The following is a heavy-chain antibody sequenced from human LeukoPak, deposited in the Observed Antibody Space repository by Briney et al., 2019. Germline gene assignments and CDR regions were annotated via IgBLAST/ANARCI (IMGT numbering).Heavy chain of an antibody. CDR2: IIPILGIA. CDR1: GGTFSSYA. J-gene: IGHJ3*02. V-gene: IGHV1-69*04. D-gene: IGHD1-1*01. Sequence: SVKVSCKASGGTFSSYAISWVRQAPGQGLEWMGRIIPILGIANYAQKFQGRVTITADKSTSTAYMELSSLRSEDTAVYYCARRGGTTGDAFDIWGQGTMVTVSS. CDR3: ARRGGTTGDAFDI.